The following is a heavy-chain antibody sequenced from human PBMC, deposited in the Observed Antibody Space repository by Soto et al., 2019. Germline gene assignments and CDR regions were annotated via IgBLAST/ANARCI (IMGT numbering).Heavy chain of an antibody. V-gene: IGHV1-46*02. CDR1: GYTFNSYS. Sequence: QVQLVQSGAELKRPGASVKVSCKAPGYTFNSYSLFWVRQAPGQGLEWLGNINPSGGGTSDAQKFQGRVTTTSDTSTSTVYMELSSLTSEDTALYYCARDQIGGGDSYFEWWGQGTLVTVSS. CDR3: ARDQIGGGDSYFEW. J-gene: IGHJ4*02. D-gene: IGHD2-21*02. CDR2: INPSGGGT.